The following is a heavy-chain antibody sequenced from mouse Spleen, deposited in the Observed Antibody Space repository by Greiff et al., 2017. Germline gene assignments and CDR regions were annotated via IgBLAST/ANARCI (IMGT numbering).Heavy chain of an antibody. CDR2: ILPGSGST. J-gene: IGHJ4*01. Sequence: VQLQESGAELMKPGASVKISCKATGYTFSSYWIEWVKQRPGHGLEWIGEILPGSGSTNYNEKFKGKATFTADTSSNTAYMQLSSLTSEDSAVYYCARTTTARGHYYAMDYWGQGTSVTVSS. V-gene: IGHV1-9*01. D-gene: IGHD1-2*01. CDR3: ARTTTARGHYYAMDY. CDR1: GYTFSSYW.